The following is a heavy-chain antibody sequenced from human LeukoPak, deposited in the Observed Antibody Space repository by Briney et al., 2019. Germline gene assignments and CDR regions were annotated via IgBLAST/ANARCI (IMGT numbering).Heavy chain of an antibody. D-gene: IGHD7-27*01. CDR3: GRFTRSGDSVY. CDR2: ISYDGGKK. Sequence: GKSLRLSCAASGFTFSNYAVHWVRQAPGKGLEWVADISYDGGKKYYADSVKGRFTISRDNAENSLYLQMNSLRAEDTAVYYCGRFTRSGDSVYWGQGTLVTVSS. CDR1: GFTFSNYA. J-gene: IGHJ4*02. V-gene: IGHV3-30-3*01.